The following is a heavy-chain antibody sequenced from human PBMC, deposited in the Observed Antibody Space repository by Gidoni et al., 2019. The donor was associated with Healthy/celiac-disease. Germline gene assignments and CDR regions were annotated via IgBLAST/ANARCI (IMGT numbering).Heavy chain of an antibody. CDR1: GFTFTSSA. CDR3: AATPPPHGDPGSYDY. Sequence: QMQLVQSGPEVKKPGTSVKVSCKASGFTFTSSAVQWVRQARGQRLEWIGWIVVGSGNTNYAQKFQERVTITRDMSTSTAYMELSSLRSEDTAVYYCAATPPPHGDPGSYDYWGQGTLVTVSS. J-gene: IGHJ4*02. CDR2: IVVGSGNT. D-gene: IGHD3-10*01. V-gene: IGHV1-58*01.